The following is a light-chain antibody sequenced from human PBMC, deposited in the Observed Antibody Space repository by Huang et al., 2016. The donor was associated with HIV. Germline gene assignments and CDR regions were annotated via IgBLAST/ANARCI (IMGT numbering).Light chain of an antibody. CDR1: QDISNY. V-gene: IGKV1-33*01. J-gene: IGKJ2*01. CDR2: AAS. CDR3: QQYDNLPYT. Sequence: DIQMTHSPSSLSASVGDRVTITCQASQDISNYLNWYQQKPGKAPKPLVYAASNLQTGVPSRFSGSGSGTVFTCTISSLQPEDIATYYCQQYDNLPYTFGQGTKLEIK.